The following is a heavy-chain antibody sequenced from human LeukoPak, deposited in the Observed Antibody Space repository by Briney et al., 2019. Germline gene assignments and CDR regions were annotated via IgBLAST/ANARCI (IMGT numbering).Heavy chain of an antibody. Sequence: SETLSLTCAVYGGSFSGYYWSWIRQPPGKGLEWIGEINHSGSTNYNPSLKSRVTISVDTSKNQFSLKLSSVTAADTAVYYCARGITTIVVVMNYYMDVWGKGTTVTVSS. D-gene: IGHD3-22*01. V-gene: IGHV4-34*01. CDR1: GGSFSGYY. CDR3: ARGITTIVVVMNYYMDV. J-gene: IGHJ6*03. CDR2: INHSGST.